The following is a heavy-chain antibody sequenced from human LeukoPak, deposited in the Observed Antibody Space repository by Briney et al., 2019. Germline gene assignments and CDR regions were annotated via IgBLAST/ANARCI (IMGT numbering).Heavy chain of an antibody. CDR2: IYTSGST. CDR3: ARDLLWFGELSGPENWFDP. V-gene: IGHV4-4*07. J-gene: IGHJ5*02. Sequence: PSETLSLTCTVSGGSISSYYWSWIRQPAGKGLEWIGRIYTSGSTNYNPSLKSRVTMSVDTSKNQFSLKLSSVTAADTAVYYCARDLLWFGELSGPENWFDPWGQGTLVTVSS. D-gene: IGHD3-10*01. CDR1: GGSISSYY.